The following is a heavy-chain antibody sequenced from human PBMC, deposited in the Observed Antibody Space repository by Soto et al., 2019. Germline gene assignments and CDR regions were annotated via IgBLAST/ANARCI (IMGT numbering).Heavy chain of an antibody. CDR1: GGSISGSY. D-gene: IGHD4-17*01. CDR3: ARLFTVTTDYYFGMDV. J-gene: IGHJ6*02. Sequence: VQLRESGPGLVKPSETLSLSCTISGGSISGSYWSWVRQPAGKGLEWIGRIYSSGSSNYNPSLNSRLTRSLDTSKNPFSLKLRSVTAADTAIYYCARLFTVTTDYYFGMDVWGQGTTVTVSS. V-gene: IGHV4-4*07. CDR2: IYSSGSS.